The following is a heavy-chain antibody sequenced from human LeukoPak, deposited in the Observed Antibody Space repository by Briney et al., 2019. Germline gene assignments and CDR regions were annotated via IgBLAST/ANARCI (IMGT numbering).Heavy chain of an antibody. D-gene: IGHD3-22*01. J-gene: IGHJ3*02. V-gene: IGHV4-39*01. CDR1: GGSISSSSYY. Sequence: PSETLSLACTVSGGSISSSSYYWGWIRQPPGKGLEWIGSIYYSGSTYYNPSLKSRVTISVDTSKNQFSLKLSSVTAADTAVYYPLLLYYYDSSFPPDAFDIWGQGTMVTVSS. CDR2: IYYSGST. CDR3: LLLYYYDSSFPPDAFDI.